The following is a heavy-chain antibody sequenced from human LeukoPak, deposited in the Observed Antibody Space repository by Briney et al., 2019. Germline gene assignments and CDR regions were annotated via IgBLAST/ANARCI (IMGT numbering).Heavy chain of an antibody. Sequence: GGSLRLSCAASGFTFSSYAMGWVRQAPGKGLEWASAISGSGGSTYYADSVKGRFTISRDNSKNTLYLQMNSLRAEDTAVYYCAKDFDWLPHQYYFDYWGQGTLVTVSS. CDR2: ISGSGGST. CDR1: GFTFSSYA. D-gene: IGHD3-9*01. V-gene: IGHV3-23*01. J-gene: IGHJ4*02. CDR3: AKDFDWLPHQYYFDY.